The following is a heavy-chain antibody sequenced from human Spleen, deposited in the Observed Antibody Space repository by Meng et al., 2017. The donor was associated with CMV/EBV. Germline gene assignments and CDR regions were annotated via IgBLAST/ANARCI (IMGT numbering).Heavy chain of an antibody. V-gene: IGHV4-30-4*08. Sequence: SISSGDYYWSWNRQPPGKGLEWIGYIYYSGSTYDNPSLKSRVTISVDTSKNQFSLKLSSVTAADTAVYYCARVTNWNYAGALGWFDPWGQGTLVTVSS. D-gene: IGHD1-7*01. J-gene: IGHJ5*02. CDR3: ARVTNWNYAGALGWFDP. CDR2: IYYSGST. CDR1: SISSGDYY.